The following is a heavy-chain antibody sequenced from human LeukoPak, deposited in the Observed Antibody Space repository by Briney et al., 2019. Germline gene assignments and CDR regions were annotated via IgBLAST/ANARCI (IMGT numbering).Heavy chain of an antibody. D-gene: IGHD2-2*01. J-gene: IGHJ3*02. CDR2: INHSGST. V-gene: IGHV4-34*01. Sequence: SETLSLTCAVYGGSFNGYYWSWIRQPPGKGLEWIGEINHSGSTNYNPSLKSRVTISVDTSKNQFSLKLSSVTAADTAVYYCARGYCSSTSCLGDAFDIWGQGTMVTVSS. CDR1: GGSFNGYY. CDR3: ARGYCSSTSCLGDAFDI.